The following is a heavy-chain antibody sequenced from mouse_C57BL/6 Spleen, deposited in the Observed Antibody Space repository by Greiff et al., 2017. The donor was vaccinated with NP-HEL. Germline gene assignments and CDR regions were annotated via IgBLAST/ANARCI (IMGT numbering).Heavy chain of an antibody. CDR2: INPSSGYT. CDR3: ALSTAQATGDY. CDR1: GYTFTSYT. J-gene: IGHJ2*01. V-gene: IGHV1-4*01. D-gene: IGHD3-2*02. Sequence: QVQLQQSGAELARPGASVKMSCKASGYTFTSYTMHWVKQRPGPGLEWIGYINPSSGYTKYNQKFKDKATLTADKSSSTAYMQLSSLTSEDSAVYYCALSTAQATGDYWGQGTTLTVSS.